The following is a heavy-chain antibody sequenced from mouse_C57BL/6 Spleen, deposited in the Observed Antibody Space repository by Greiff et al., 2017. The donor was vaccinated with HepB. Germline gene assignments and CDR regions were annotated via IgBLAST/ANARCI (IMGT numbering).Heavy chain of an antibody. CDR2: ISSGSSTI. D-gene: IGHD4-1*01. J-gene: IGHJ3*01. CDR1: GFTFSDYG. CDR3: ARGLTGTWFAY. V-gene: IGHV5-17*01. Sequence: EVKLVESGGGLVKPGGSLKLSCAASGFTFSDYGMHWVRQAPEKGLEWVAYISSGSSTIYYADTVKGRFTISRDNAKNTLFLQMTSLRSEDTAMYYCARGLTGTWFAYWGQGTLVTVSA.